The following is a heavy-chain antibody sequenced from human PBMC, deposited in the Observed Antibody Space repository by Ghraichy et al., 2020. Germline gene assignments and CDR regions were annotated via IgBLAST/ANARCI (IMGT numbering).Heavy chain of an antibody. CDR3: ARGQYSSSRKYYFDY. V-gene: IGHV4-34*01. CDR1: GGSFSGYY. J-gene: IGHJ4*02. D-gene: IGHD6-13*01. Sequence: SETLSLTCAVYGGSFSGYYWSWIRQPPGKGLEWIGEINHSGSTNYNPSLKSRVTISVDTSKNQFSLKLSSVTAADTAVYYCARGQYSSSRKYYFDYWGQGTLVTVSS. CDR2: INHSGST.